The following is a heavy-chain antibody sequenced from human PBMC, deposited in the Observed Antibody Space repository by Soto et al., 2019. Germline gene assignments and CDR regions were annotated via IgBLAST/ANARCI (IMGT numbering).Heavy chain of an antibody. Sequence: PLETLALPCTVSGGSISSYYWSWIRQPPGKGLERIGYIYYSGSTNYNPSLKSRVTISVDTSKNQFSLKLSSVTAADTAVYYCARGITMIVVEYSREYYYYGMDVWGQGTTVTVSS. D-gene: IGHD3-22*01. CDR1: GGSISSYY. CDR3: ARGITMIVVEYSREYYYYGMDV. J-gene: IGHJ6*02. V-gene: IGHV4-59*01. CDR2: IYYSGST.